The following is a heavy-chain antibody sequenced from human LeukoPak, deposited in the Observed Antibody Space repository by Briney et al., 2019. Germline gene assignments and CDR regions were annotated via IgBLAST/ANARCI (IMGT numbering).Heavy chain of an antibody. CDR2: IGGSGSHT. J-gene: IGHJ4*02. CDR3: ARDERSIQFNF. Sequence: PGGSLRLSCAASEFTFNIYGMNWVRQAPGKGLEWVSGIGGSGSHTYYADSVKGRFTISRDNSKNTMYLHMNSLRAEDTALYFCARDERSIQFNFWGQGTLVTVSS. CDR1: EFTFNIYG. D-gene: IGHD5-24*01. V-gene: IGHV3-23*01.